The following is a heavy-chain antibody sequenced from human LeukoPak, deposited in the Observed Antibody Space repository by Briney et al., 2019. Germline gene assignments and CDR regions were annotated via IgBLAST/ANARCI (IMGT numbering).Heavy chain of an antibody. Sequence: IPGVSLTLSCAAYGFSFSDYYMSWIPQAPGKGLECVSYISSSGDTMFYSVSVKGRFTISRDNGKKSMFLEINSLGDEDAGIYYCARVMGNYASDYWGQGALVTVSS. CDR2: ISSSGDTM. CDR3: ARVMGNYASDY. V-gene: IGHV3-11*04. J-gene: IGHJ4*02. D-gene: IGHD1-7*01. CDR1: GFSFSDYY.